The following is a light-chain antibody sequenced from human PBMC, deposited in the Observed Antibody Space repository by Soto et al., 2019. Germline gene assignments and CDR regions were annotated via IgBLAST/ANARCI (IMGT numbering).Light chain of an antibody. CDR3: SAWDDSLSGVV. J-gene: IGLJ2*01. Sequence: QSVLTQPPSASATPGQRVSISCSGSSSNIGTNFVSWYQQLPGTAPKLLIYSNDQRPSGVPDRFSGSKSGTSASLAISGLRSEDDADYSCSAWDDSLSGVVFGGGTKVTVL. V-gene: IGLV1-47*02. CDR2: SND. CDR1: SSNIGTNF.